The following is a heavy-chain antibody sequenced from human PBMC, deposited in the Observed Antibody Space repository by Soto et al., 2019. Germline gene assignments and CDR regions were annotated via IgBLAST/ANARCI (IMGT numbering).Heavy chain of an antibody. CDR2: VNPSGNST. Sequence: ASVKVSCKASGFTFTSFYMHWVRQAPGQGLERMGIVNPSGNSTIYAQKFQGRVSMTGDTSTTTVYMELSSLRSDDTAVYYCATRNYYGSGNFYNLHDPFDIWGQGTMVTVSS. CDR1: GFTFTSFY. D-gene: IGHD3-10*01. CDR3: ATRNYYGSGNFYNLHDPFDI. V-gene: IGHV1-46*03. J-gene: IGHJ3*02.